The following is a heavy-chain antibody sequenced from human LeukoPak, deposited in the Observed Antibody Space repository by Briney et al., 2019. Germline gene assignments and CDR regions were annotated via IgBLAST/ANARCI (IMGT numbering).Heavy chain of an antibody. V-gene: IGHV4-59*08. CDR2: IYYSGST. CDR1: GGSISSYY. CDR3: ARHCGYSYGSRAFDI. Sequence: SETLSPTCTVSGGSISSYYWSWIRQPPGKGLEWIGYIYYSGSTNYNPSLKSRVTISVDTSKNQFSLKLSSVTAADTAVYYCARHCGYSYGSRAFDIWGQGTMVTVSS. D-gene: IGHD5-18*01. J-gene: IGHJ3*02.